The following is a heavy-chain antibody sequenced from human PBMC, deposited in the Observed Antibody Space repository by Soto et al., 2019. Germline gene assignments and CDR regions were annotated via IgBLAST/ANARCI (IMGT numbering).Heavy chain of an antibody. CDR2: IKQDGSEK. D-gene: IGHD3-9*01. J-gene: IGHJ4*02. Sequence: GGSLRLSCAASGFTFSSYWMSWVRQAPGKGLEWVANIKQDGSEKYYVDSVKGRFIISRDNAKNSLYLQMNSLRAEDTAVYYCARGLLYFDWFSASYYFDYWGQGTLVTVSS. CDR3: ARGLLYFDWFSASYYFDY. CDR1: GFTFSSYW. V-gene: IGHV3-7*03.